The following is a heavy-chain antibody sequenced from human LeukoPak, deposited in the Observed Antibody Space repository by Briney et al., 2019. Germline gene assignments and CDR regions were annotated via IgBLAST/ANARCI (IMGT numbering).Heavy chain of an antibody. D-gene: IGHD6-19*01. V-gene: IGHV3-30-3*01. CDR3: ARDSRGWYPLEAGYFDY. J-gene: IGHJ4*02. CDR2: ISYDGSNK. Sequence: PGRSLRLSCAASGFTFSSYAMHWVRQAPGKGLEWVAVISYDGSNKYYADSVKGRFTISRDNSKNTLYLQMNSLRAEDTAVYYCARDSRGWYPLEAGYFDYWGQGTLVTVSS. CDR1: GFTFSSYA.